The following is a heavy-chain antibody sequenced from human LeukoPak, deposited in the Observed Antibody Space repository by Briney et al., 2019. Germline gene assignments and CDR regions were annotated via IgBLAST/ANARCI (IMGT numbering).Heavy chain of an antibody. CDR1: GFTFSSYW. J-gene: IGHJ3*02. Sequence: PGGSLRLSCAASGFTFSSYWMHWVRHAPGKGLVWVARINTNGSPTQYADSVKGRFTISRDNAKNSLYLQMNSLRAEDTAVYYCARVGQWELLAHDAFDIWGQGTMVTVSS. D-gene: IGHD1-26*01. CDR3: ARVGQWELLAHDAFDI. CDR2: INTNGSPT. V-gene: IGHV3-74*01.